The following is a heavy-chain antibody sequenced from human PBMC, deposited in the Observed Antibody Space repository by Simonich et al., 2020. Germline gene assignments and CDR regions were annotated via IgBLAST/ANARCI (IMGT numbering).Heavy chain of an antibody. D-gene: IGHD1-26*01. CDR3: AREGAGNDAFDI. J-gene: IGHJ3*02. V-gene: IGHV3-30*07. Sequence: QVQLVESGGGVVQPGRSLRLSCAASGFTFSSYAMHWVRQASGKGLEGVAVISYDGSNQYYADSVKGRFTISRDNTKNTLDLQMNSLRAEDTAVYYCAREGAGNDAFDIWGQGTMVTVSS. CDR2: ISYDGSNQ. CDR1: GFTFSSYA.